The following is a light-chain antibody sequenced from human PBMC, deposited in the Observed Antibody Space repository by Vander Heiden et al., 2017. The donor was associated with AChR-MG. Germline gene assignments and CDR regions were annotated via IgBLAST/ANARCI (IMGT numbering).Light chain of an antibody. Sequence: QSVLTQPPSVSGAPGQRVTIPCTGSSSNIGEGYDVHWYQQLPGTAPKLLIYGNINRPSGVPDRFSASKSGTSASLAITGLQAEDEADYYCQSYDTSLDGVFGTGTRVTVL. V-gene: IGLV1-40*01. CDR2: GNI. CDR1: SSNIGEGYD. CDR3: QSYDTSLDGV. J-gene: IGLJ1*01.